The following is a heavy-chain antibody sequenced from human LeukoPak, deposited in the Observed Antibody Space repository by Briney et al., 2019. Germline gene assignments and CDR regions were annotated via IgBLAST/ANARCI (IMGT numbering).Heavy chain of an antibody. J-gene: IGHJ5*02. V-gene: IGHV3-30*18. CDR3: AKDHLAYCGGDCYSAP. Sequence: GGSLRLSCAASGFTFSSYWMSWVRQAPGKGLEWVAVISYDGNNKYYADSVKGRFTISRDNSKNTLYLQMNSLRAEDTAVYYCAKDHLAYCGGDCYSAPWGQGTLVTVSS. D-gene: IGHD2-21*02. CDR2: ISYDGNNK. CDR1: GFTFSSYW.